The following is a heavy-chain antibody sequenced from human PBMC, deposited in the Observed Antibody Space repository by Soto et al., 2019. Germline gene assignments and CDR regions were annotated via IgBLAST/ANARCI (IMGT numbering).Heavy chain of an antibody. D-gene: IGHD3-3*01. V-gene: IGHV1-46*01. CDR1: GHTVSIYY. CDR3: ARETGAAGRFFGMDV. Sequence: QLVQSGAEVKKPGASVKISCKESGHTVSIYYVHWVRQAPGQGLEWMGVISPRGESTTYAQEFQGRLNMTRDRSMGTMSMELSFLRSDDRAVYYCARETGAAGRFFGMDVWGQGTTVTVSS. J-gene: IGHJ6*02. CDR2: ISPRGEST.